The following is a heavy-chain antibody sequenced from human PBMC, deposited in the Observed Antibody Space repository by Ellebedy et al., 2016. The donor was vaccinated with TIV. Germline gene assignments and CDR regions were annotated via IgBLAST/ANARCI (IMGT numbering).Heavy chain of an antibody. J-gene: IGHJ4*02. D-gene: IGHD4-23*01. Sequence: GESLKISCAASGFSFRTYAMCWVRQAPGKGLEWVSTISGSNTYYADSVKGRFTISRDSSKNTLYLQMNSLRAEDTAVYYCARDAAGNGGKLDYWGQGALVTVSS. CDR2: ISGSNT. CDR1: GFSFRTYA. CDR3: ARDAAGNGGKLDY. V-gene: IGHV3-23*01.